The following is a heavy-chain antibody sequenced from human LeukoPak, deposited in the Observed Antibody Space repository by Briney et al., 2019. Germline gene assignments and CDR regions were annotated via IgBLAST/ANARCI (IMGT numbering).Heavy chain of an antibody. V-gene: IGHV3-48*03. D-gene: IGHD3-10*01. J-gene: IGHJ4*02. CDR2: ISSSGSTI. Sequence: QSGGSLRLSCAASGFTFSSYAMGWVRQAPGKGLEWVSYISSSGSTIYYADSVKGRFTISRDNAKNSLYLQMNSLRAEDTAVYYCARAYGSGSISSSFSDYWGQGTLVTVSS. CDR3: ARAYGSGSISSSFSDY. CDR1: GFTFSSYA.